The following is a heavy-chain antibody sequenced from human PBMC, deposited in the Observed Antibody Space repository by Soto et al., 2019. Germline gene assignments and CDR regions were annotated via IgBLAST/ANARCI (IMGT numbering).Heavy chain of an antibody. CDR2: ISYDGSNK. D-gene: IGHD6-13*01. Sequence: GGSLRLSCAASGFTFSSYAMHWVRQAPGKGLEWVAVISYDGSNKYYADSVKGRFTISRDNSKNTRYLQMNSLRAEDTAGYYCARAGAAAGTSGPNDKYNWFDPWGQGTLVTVSS. CDR3: ARAGAAAGTSGPNDKYNWFDP. J-gene: IGHJ5*02. V-gene: IGHV3-30-3*01. CDR1: GFTFSSYA.